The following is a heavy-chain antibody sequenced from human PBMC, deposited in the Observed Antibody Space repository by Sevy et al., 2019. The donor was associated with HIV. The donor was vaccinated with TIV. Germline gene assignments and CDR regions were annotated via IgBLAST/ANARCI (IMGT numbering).Heavy chain of an antibody. Sequence: GGCLRLSCAASGFTFSSYWMSWVRQAPGKGLEWVANIKQDGSEKYYVDSVKGRFTISRDNAKNSLYLQMNSLRAEYTAVYYCARDQGNTGIYYYYGMDVWGQGITVTVSS. J-gene: IGHJ6*02. CDR3: ARDQGNTGIYYYYGMDV. V-gene: IGHV3-7*01. CDR2: IKQDGSEK. CDR1: GFTFSSYW. D-gene: IGHD3-10*01.